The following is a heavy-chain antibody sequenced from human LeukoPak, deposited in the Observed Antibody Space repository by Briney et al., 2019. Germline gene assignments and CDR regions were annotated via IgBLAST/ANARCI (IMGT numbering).Heavy chain of an antibody. V-gene: IGHV3-23*01. J-gene: IGHJ4*02. CDR2: IIGSGGDT. D-gene: IGHD1-26*01. CDR1: GFTFSNFL. CDR3: AKKGATTGDFDY. Sequence: PGGSLRLSCAASGFTFSNFLMTWVRQAPGKGPEWVSAIIGSGGDTYYADSVKGRFTISRDNSKNTLYLQMNSLRAEDTAVYYCAKKGATTGDFDYWGQGTLVTVSS.